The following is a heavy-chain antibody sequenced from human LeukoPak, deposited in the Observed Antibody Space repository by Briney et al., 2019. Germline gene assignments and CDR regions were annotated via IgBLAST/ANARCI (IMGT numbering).Heavy chain of an antibody. Sequence: ASVTVSFTASGYTCTVYYMHWVRQAPGQGLEWMGWINPNSGGTNYAQKFQGRVTMTRDTSISTAYMELSRLRSDDTAVYYCARGIAVAGMSDVSQNDYWGQGTLVTVSS. CDR3: ARGIAVAGMSDVSQNDY. D-gene: IGHD6-19*01. V-gene: IGHV1-2*02. CDR1: GYTCTVYY. J-gene: IGHJ4*02. CDR2: INPNSGGT.